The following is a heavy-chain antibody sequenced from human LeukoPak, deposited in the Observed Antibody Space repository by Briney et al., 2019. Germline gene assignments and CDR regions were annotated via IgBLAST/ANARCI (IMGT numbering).Heavy chain of an antibody. V-gene: IGHV3-23*01. Sequence: GGSLRLSCAASGFTFSSYAMSWVRQAPGKGLEWVSAISGSGGSTYYADSVKGRFTISRDNSKNTLYLQMNSLRAEDTAVYYCARDPSSWYYYYMDVWGKGTTVTVSS. D-gene: IGHD6-13*01. CDR2: ISGSGGST. J-gene: IGHJ6*03. CDR3: ARDPSSWYYYYMDV. CDR1: GFTFSSYA.